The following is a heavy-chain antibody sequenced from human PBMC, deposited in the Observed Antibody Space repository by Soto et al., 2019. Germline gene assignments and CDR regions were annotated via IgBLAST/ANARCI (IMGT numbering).Heavy chain of an antibody. D-gene: IGHD3-3*01. Sequence: PGGSLRLSCAASAFTLSTFAMSWVRRAPGKGLEWVSSLSGSGGATYYADSVKGRFTISRDNSENTLYLQMNSLRVEDTAVYYCAKGDAYNDFCVDVWGKGTTVTVSS. J-gene: IGHJ6*04. V-gene: IGHV3-23*01. CDR1: AFTLSTFA. CDR2: LSGSGGAT. CDR3: AKGDAYNDFCVDV.